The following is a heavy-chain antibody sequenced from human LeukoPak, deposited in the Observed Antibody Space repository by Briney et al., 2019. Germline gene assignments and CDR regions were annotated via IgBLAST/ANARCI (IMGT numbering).Heavy chain of an antibody. D-gene: IGHD3-3*01. V-gene: IGHV1-46*01. CDR2: INPSGGST. Sequence: GASVKVSCKASGYTFTSYYIHWVRQAPGQGLEWMGIINPSGGSTSYAQKFQGRVTMTRDMSTSTVYVELSSLRSEDTAVYYCARGSMEWLLEFWGQGTLVTVSS. J-gene: IGHJ4*02. CDR3: ARGSMEWLLEF. CDR1: GYTFTSYY.